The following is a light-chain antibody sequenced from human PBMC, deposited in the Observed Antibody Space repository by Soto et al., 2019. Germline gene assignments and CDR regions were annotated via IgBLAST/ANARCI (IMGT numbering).Light chain of an antibody. V-gene: IGKV3-15*01. Sequence: EIVITQSPATLSVSPGERATLSCRASQSVSSNLAWYQQKPGQAPRLLIYGASTRATGIPARFTGSGSGTDFSLTIRSLEPEDFAVYYCQQRSNWPTFGQGTKVDIK. CDR3: QQRSNWPT. J-gene: IGKJ1*01. CDR1: QSVSSN. CDR2: GAS.